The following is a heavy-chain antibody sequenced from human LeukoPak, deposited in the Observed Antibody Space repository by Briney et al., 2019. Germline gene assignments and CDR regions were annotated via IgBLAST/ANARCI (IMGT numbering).Heavy chain of an antibody. V-gene: IGHV4-4*07. CDR3: ASRAVGALGYDFWSGYYGMDV. D-gene: IGHD3-3*01. J-gene: IGHJ6*02. CDR2: IYTSGST. CDR1: GGSISSYY. Sequence: SETLSLTCTVSGGSISSYYWSWIRQPAGKGLEWIGRIYTSGSTNYNPSLKSRVTMSVDTSKNQFSLKLSSVTAADTAVYYCASRAVGALGYDFWSGYYGMDVWGQGTTVTVSS.